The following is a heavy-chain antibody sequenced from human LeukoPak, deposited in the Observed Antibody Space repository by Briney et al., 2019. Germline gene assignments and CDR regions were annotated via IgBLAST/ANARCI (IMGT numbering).Heavy chain of an antibody. CDR3: AKDVRDIVVVPAAIG. CDR1: GFIFSGQS. CDR2: ISYDGSNK. D-gene: IGHD2-2*02. Sequence: GGSLRLSCAASGFIFSGQSMNWFRQAPGKGLEWVAVISYDGSNKYYADSVKGRFTISRDNSKNTLYLQMNSLRAEDTAVYYCAKDVRDIVVVPAAIGWGQGTLVTVSS. J-gene: IGHJ4*02. V-gene: IGHV3-30*18.